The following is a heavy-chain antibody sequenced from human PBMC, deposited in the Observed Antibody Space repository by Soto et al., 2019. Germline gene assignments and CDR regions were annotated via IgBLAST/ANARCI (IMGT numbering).Heavy chain of an antibody. Sequence: QVQLQESGPGLVKPSQTLSLACTVSGGSISSGDYYWSWIRQPPGKGLEWIGYIYFSGSTYYNPSLKSRVTRSVETSKNQCSLRLTSVTAADTAVYYCTSGITVLGVTYYYYGMDVWGQGTTVTGYS. J-gene: IGHJ6*02. V-gene: IGHV4-30-4*01. CDR2: IYFSGST. CDR1: GGSISSGDYY. CDR3: TSGITVLGVTYYYYGMDV. D-gene: IGHD3-3*01.